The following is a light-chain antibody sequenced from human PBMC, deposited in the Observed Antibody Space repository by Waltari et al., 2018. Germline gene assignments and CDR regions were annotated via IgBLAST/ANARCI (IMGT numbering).Light chain of an antibody. Sequence: QSVLTQPPSASGTPGQRVTISCSGSSSNLGSNYVYWYQPVPGTAPKLLIYRSNQRPSGVPDRLSGSKSGTSASLAISGLRSEDEADYYCSAWDDNLTWVDGLSGWVFGGGTKLTVL. CDR2: RSN. CDR1: SSNLGSNY. J-gene: IGLJ3*02. V-gene: IGLV1-47*01. CDR3: SAWDDNLTWVDGLSGWV.